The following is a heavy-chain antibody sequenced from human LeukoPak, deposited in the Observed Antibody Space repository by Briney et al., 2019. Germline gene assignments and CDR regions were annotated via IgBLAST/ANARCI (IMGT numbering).Heavy chain of an antibody. CDR1: GFTFGNYG. Sequence: GGSLRLSCAASGFTFGNYGMHWVRQAPGKGLEWVAFIRFDDTSKFYADSVKDRFTIFRDNSKNMLSLQMNSLRVEDRAVYYCAKDLKVGATYYYYMDVWGKGTTVSVYS. CDR2: IRFDDTSK. J-gene: IGHJ6*03. CDR3: AKDLKVGATYYYYMDV. V-gene: IGHV3-30*02. D-gene: IGHD1-26*01.